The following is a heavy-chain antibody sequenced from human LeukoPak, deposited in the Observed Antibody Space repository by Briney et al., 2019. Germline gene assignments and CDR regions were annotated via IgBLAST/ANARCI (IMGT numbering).Heavy chain of an antibody. CDR3: AREENDAFDI. V-gene: IGHV4-4*07. J-gene: IGHJ3*02. Sequence: SETLSLTCSVSGGSISSYFWSWIRQPAGKGLEWIGRIYSSGSTNYKSSLKGRITMSVDTSKNQFSLKLSSVTAADTAMYYCAREENDAFDIWGQGTMVTVSS. CDR1: GGSISSYF. CDR2: IYSSGST. D-gene: IGHD5-24*01.